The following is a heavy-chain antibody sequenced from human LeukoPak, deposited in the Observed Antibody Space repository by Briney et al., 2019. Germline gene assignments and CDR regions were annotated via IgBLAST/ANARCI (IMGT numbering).Heavy chain of an antibody. CDR3: ARDRDKLRYFDWLGPADAFDI. CDR2: ISPSGGST. D-gene: IGHD3-9*01. V-gene: IGHV1-46*01. Sequence: ASVKVSCKASGYTFTSYYMHWVRQALGQGLEWMGIISPSGGSTSYAQKFQGRVTMTRDMSTSTVYMELSSLRSEDTAVYYCARDRDKLRYFDWLGPADAFDIWGQGTMVTVSS. CDR1: GYTFTSYY. J-gene: IGHJ3*02.